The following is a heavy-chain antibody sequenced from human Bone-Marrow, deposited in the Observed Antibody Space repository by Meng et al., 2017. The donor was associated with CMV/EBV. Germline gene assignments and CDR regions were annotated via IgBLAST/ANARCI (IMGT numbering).Heavy chain of an antibody. V-gene: IGHV1-18*03. CDR1: GYTFTSYG. J-gene: IGHJ5*02. Sequence: ASVKVSCKASGYTFTSYGISWVRQAPGQGLEWMGWISAYNGNTNYAQKLQGRVTMTTDTSTSTAYMELRSLRSDDMAVYYCARSYCSSTSCYWSDWFDPWGQGTLVTVSS. D-gene: IGHD2-2*01. CDR3: ARSYCSSTSCYWSDWFDP. CDR2: ISAYNGNT.